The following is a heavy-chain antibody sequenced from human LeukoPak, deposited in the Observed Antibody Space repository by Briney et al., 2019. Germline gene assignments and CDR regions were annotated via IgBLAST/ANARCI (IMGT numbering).Heavy chain of an antibody. Sequence: SETLSLTCAVSGGSISSSNWWSWVRQPPGKGLEWIGEIYYSGSTYYNPSLKSRVTISVDTSKNQFSLKLSSVTAADTAVYYCARLTAAGTELDYWGQGTLVTVSS. V-gene: IGHV4-4*02. CDR3: ARLTAAGTELDY. D-gene: IGHD6-13*01. CDR1: GGSISSSNW. J-gene: IGHJ4*02. CDR2: IYYSGST.